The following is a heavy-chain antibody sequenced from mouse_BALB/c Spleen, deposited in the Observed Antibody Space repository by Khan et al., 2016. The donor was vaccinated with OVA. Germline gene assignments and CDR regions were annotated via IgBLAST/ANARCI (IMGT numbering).Heavy chain of an antibody. J-gene: IGHJ4*01. Sequence: EVQLVESGPGLVKPSQSLSLTCTVTGYSITSDYAWNWIRQFPGNTLEWVGYISSTGSTSSNPSLKSRISITRDTSKNQFFLQLRSVTSEDTATYYCASSLDYSYGYALDYWGRGTSVTVSS. D-gene: IGHD2-12*01. CDR1: GYSITSDYA. V-gene: IGHV3-2*02. CDR3: ASSLDYSYGYALDY. CDR2: ISSTGST.